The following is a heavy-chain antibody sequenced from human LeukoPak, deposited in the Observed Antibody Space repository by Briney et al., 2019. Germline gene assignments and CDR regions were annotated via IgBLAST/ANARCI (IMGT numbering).Heavy chain of an antibody. Sequence: GGSLTLSCPPSGFIFSSYAMSWVRQPPARGLEWVARLGGDGDTFYANSVEERFTLSRDKTRNTVYLQMNNQSVEDTAEYFGAKSSWNSSADAVLWGQGTLVTVSS. CDR2: RLGGDGDT. V-gene: IGHV3-23*01. D-gene: IGHD3-3*02. CDR3: AKSSWNSSADAVL. J-gene: IGHJ4*02. CDR1: GFIFSSYA.